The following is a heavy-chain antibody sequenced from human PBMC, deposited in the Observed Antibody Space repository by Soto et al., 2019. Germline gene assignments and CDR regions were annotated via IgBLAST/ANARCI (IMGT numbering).Heavy chain of an antibody. CDR3: ARRPDSDSFDY. V-gene: IGHV2-5*02. D-gene: IGHD2-21*01. CDR2: MFWDDDK. CDR1: GFSLITTGLS. J-gene: IGHJ4*02. Sequence: GSGPTLVNPTQTLTLTCTFSGFSLITTGLSVAWIRQPPGKALEWLALMFWDDDKVYSPSLRTRLTVTKDTSKNQVVLTMTNMDPVDTATYYCARRPDSDSFDYWGQGTLVTVSS.